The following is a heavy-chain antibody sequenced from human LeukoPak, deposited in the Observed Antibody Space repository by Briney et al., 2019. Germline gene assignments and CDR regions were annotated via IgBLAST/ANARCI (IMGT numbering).Heavy chain of an antibody. J-gene: IGHJ4*02. D-gene: IGHD2-15*01. CDR3: ARYCSGGCYSGVDY. Sequence: GGSLRLSCAASGFTFSSFGMHWLRQAPGRGLEWVALILYDDKYYADSVKGRFTISRDNSKNTLYLQMDSLRAEDTAVYYCARYCSGGCYSGVDYWGQGTLVTVPS. CDR2: ILYDDK. V-gene: IGHV3-33*05. CDR1: GFTFSSFG.